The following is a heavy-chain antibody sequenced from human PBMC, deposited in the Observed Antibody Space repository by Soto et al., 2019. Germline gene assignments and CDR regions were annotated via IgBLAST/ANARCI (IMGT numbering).Heavy chain of an antibody. D-gene: IGHD3-10*01. CDR2: ISFSGSTI. CDR1: GFIFGDCE. J-gene: IGHJ6*02. V-gene: IGHV3-48*03. Sequence: PGGSLRLSCAASGFIFGDCEMNCVRQSPGKGLEWIAHISFSGSTIYYADSVKGRFSISRDNSNNFLYLQLSGLRADDSAVYYCTRGAGFFYGVDVWGLGTTVTVSS. CDR3: TRGAGFFYGVDV.